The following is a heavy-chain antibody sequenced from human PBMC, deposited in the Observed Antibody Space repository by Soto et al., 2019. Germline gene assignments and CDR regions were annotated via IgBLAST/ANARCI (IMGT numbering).Heavy chain of an antibody. V-gene: IGHV1-58*01. CDR2: IVVGSGNT. CDR1: GFTFTSSA. J-gene: IGHJ5*02. Sequence: SVKVSCKASGFTFTSSAVQWVRQARGQRLEWIGWIVVGSGNTNYAQKFQERVTITRDMSTSTAYMELSSLRSEDTAVYYCAADLNDILTGSRYNWFDPWGQGTLVTVSS. CDR3: AADLNDILTGSRYNWFDP. D-gene: IGHD3-9*01.